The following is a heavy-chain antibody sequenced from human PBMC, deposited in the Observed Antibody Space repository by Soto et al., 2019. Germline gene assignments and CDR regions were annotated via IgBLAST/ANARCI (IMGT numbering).Heavy chain of an antibody. Sequence: QVQLVESGGGVVQPGRSLRLSCAASGFTFSSYAMHWVRQAPGKGLEWVAVISYDGSNKYYADSVKGRFTISRGNSKNTLYLQMNSLRAEDTAVYYCARDPAYDSSGYYYGEVAFDIWGQGTMVTVSS. CDR2: ISYDGSNK. J-gene: IGHJ3*02. CDR1: GFTFSSYA. CDR3: ARDPAYDSSGYYYGEVAFDI. D-gene: IGHD3-22*01. V-gene: IGHV3-30-3*01.